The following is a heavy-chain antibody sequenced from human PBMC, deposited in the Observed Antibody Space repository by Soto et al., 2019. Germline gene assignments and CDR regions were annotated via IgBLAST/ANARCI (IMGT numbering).Heavy chain of an antibody. CDR2: ISYDGSNK. J-gene: IGHJ6*02. V-gene: IGHV3-30*18. Sequence: QVQLLESGGGVVQPGRSLRLSCAASGFTFSNYGMHWVRQAPGKGLEWVAVISYDGSNKDYGDSVKGRFTISRDNTKNTLYLQMNSLRPEDTAVYYCAKVASGYGFYYYYGMDVWGQGTTVTVSS. CDR1: GFTFSNYG. CDR3: AKVASGYGFYYYYGMDV. D-gene: IGHD5-12*01.